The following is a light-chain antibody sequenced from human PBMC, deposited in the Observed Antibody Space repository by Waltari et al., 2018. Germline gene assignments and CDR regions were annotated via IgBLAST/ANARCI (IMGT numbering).Light chain of an antibody. CDR1: ENIRSF. CDR3: QKYGTLPAT. V-gene: IGKV3-20*01. CDR2: DTS. J-gene: IGKJ1*01. Sequence: DIVLTQSPGTLSLSPGERATLTCRASENIRSFLAWYQQKPGQAPRLLIYDTSTRATGIPDRFSGSESETDFSLTISRLEPEDFAVYYCQKYGTLPATFGQGTKVEIK.